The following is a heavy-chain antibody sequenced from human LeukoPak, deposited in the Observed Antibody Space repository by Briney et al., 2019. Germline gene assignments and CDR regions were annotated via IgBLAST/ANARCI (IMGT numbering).Heavy chain of an antibody. J-gene: IGHJ4*02. CDR3: ARPRTLSQVPYYFDY. Sequence: GGSLRLSCAASGFTFSSYSMNWVRQAPGKGLEWVSSISSSSSYIYYADSVKGRFTISRDNYKDTLYMQMNSLRAEDTALYYCARPRTLSQVPYYFDYWGQGTLVTVSS. D-gene: IGHD2-2*01. V-gene: IGHV3-21*04. CDR2: ISSSSSYI. CDR1: GFTFSSYS.